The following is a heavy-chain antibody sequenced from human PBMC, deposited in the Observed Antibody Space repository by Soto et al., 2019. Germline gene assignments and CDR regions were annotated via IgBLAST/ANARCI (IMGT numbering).Heavy chain of an antibody. CDR3: ARFVRHQLPTIDY. D-gene: IGHD1-26*01. J-gene: IGHJ4*02. CDR1: GYTFTNYD. V-gene: IGHV1-8*01. Sequence: ASVKVSCKASGYTFTNYDINWVRRATGQGLEWMGWMNPSNGNTGYAQKFQGRVTMTRDTSISTAYMELSSLTSADTAVYYCARFVRHQLPTIDYWGQGALVTVSS. CDR2: MNPSNGNT.